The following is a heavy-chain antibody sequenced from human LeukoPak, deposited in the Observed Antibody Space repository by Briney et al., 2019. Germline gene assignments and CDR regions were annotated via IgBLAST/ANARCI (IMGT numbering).Heavy chain of an antibody. D-gene: IGHD3-22*01. V-gene: IGHV3-23*01. CDR1: GFTVSSNY. CDR3: AIPSRVGYYDSSGYLDY. CDR2: ISGSGGST. Sequence: GGSLRLSCAASGFTVSSNYMSWVRQAPGKGLEWVSAISGSGGSTYYADSVKGRFTISRDNSKNTLYLQMNSLRAEDTAVYYCAIPSRVGYYDSSGYLDYWGQGTLVTVSS. J-gene: IGHJ4*02.